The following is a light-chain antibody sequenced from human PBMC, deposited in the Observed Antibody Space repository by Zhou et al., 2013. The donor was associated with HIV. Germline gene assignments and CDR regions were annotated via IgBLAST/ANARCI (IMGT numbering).Light chain of an antibody. V-gene: IGKV1-39*01. CDR1: QSINTY. Sequence: DIQMTQSPSSLSASVGDRVTVTCRASQSINTYLNWYQQKPGKAPRLLIYDANSLQSGVPSRFSGSGSGTEFTLTISNLQPEDFATYYCQQTYITPSTFGGGTKVEIK. CDR2: DAN. J-gene: IGKJ4*01. CDR3: QQTYITPST.